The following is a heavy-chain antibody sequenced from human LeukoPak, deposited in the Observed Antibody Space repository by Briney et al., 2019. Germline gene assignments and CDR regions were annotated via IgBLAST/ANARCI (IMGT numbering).Heavy chain of an antibody. D-gene: IGHD6-19*01. CDR3: ARGYPGYSSGWYVLIY. CDR1: GITFINHA. V-gene: IGHV3-30-3*01. Sequence: PGGSLRLSCAASGITFINHAMDWVRQAPGKGLEWVAVISYDGSNKYYADSVKGRFTISRDNSKNTLYLQMNSLRAEDTAVYYCARGYPGYSSGWYVLIYWGQGTLVTVSS. J-gene: IGHJ4*02. CDR2: ISYDGSNK.